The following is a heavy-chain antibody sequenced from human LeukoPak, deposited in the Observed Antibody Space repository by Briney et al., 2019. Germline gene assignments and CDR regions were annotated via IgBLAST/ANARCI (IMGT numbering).Heavy chain of an antibody. D-gene: IGHD6-13*01. Sequence: SETLSLTCAVYGGSFSGYYWSWIRQPPGKGLEWIGEINHSGSTNYNPSLKSRVTISVDTSKNQFSLKLSSVTAAGTAVYYCAHSSSWYNWFDPWGQGTLVTVSS. CDR2: INHSGST. CDR3: AHSSSWYNWFDP. J-gene: IGHJ5*02. CDR1: GGSFSGYY. V-gene: IGHV4-34*01.